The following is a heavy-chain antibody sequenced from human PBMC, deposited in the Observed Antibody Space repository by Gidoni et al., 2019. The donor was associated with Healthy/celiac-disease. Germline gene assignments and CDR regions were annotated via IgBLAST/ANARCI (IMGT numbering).Heavy chain of an antibody. D-gene: IGHD3-3*01. Sequence: QVQLQQWGAGLLKPSETLSLTCAVYGGSFSGYYWSWIRQPPGKGLEWIGEINHSGSTNYNPSLKSRVTISVDTSKNQFSLKLSSVTAADTAVYYCARGLRFWQQASYYYYMDVWGKGTTVTVSS. V-gene: IGHV4-34*01. CDR3: ARGLRFWQQASYYYYMDV. J-gene: IGHJ6*03. CDR2: INHSGST. CDR1: GGSFSGYY.